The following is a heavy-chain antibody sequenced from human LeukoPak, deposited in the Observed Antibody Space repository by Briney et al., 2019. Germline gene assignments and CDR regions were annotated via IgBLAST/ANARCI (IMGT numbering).Heavy chain of an antibody. D-gene: IGHD3-10*01. V-gene: IGHV3-30*18. J-gene: IGHJ4*02. CDR3: AKGIGAYYGSGSYIDY. CDR1: GFTFSSYG. CDR2: ISYDGSNK. Sequence: GRSLRLSCAASGFTFSSYGMHWVRQAPGRGLEWVAVISYDGSNKYCADSVKGRFTISRDNSKSTLYLQMNSLRAEDTAVYYCAKGIGAYYGSGSYIDYWGQGTLVTVSS.